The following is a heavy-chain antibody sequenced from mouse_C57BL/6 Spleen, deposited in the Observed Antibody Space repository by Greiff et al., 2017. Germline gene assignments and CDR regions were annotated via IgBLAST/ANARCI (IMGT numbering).Heavy chain of an antibody. Sequence: QVQLQQPGAELVMPGASVKLSCKASGYTFTSYWMHWVKQRPGQGLEWIGEIDPSDSYTNYNQKFKGKSTLTVDKSSSTAYMQLSSLTSEGSAVYDCARRDYYAMDYWGQGTSVTVSS. CDR1: GYTFTSYW. CDR3: ARRDYYAMDY. V-gene: IGHV1-69*01. CDR2: IDPSDSYT. J-gene: IGHJ4*01.